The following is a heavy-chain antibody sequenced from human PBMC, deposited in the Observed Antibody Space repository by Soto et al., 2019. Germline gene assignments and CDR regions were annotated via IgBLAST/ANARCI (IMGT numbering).Heavy chain of an antibody. J-gene: IGHJ6*02. CDR3: AADNGYSSGWYQYYGMDV. V-gene: IGHV1-58*01. CDR1: GFTFTSSA. D-gene: IGHD6-19*01. Sequence: SVKVSCKASGFTFTSSAVQWVRQARGQRPEWIGWIVVGSGNTNYAQKFQERVTTARDMSTSTAYMELSSLRSEDTAVYYCAADNGYSSGWYQYYGMDVWGQGTTVTVSS. CDR2: IVVGSGNT.